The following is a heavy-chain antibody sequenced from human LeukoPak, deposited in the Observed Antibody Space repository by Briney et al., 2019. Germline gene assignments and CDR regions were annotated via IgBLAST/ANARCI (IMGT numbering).Heavy chain of an antibody. CDR3: ARGSNWGDY. CDR1: GGSFSSGDYY. V-gene: IGHV4-31*03. CDR2: IYYSGST. J-gene: IGHJ4*02. D-gene: IGHD7-27*01. Sequence: PAQTLSLTCTVSGGSFSSGDYYWNWIRQHPGKGLEWIGYIYYSGSTYYNPSLKSRVAISVDTSKNQFSLKLSSVTAADTAVYYCARGSNWGDYWGQGTGVTVSS.